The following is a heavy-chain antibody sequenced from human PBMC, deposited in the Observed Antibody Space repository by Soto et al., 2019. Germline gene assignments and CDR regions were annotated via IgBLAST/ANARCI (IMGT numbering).Heavy chain of an antibody. CDR1: GYTFTSYD. CDR3: ARGIKYGAYSRWFDP. J-gene: IGHJ5*02. Sequence: ASVKVSYKASGYTFTSYDINWVRQATGQGLEYLGWMNPNSGNTAYVQKFQGRVTMTWDTSITTAYMELSSLRSEDTAVYFCARGIKYGAYSRWFDPWGQGTLVTVSS. V-gene: IGHV1-8*01. D-gene: IGHD4-17*01. CDR2: MNPNSGNT.